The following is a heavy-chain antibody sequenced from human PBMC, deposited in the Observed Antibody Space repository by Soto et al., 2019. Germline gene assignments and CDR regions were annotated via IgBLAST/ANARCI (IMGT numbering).Heavy chain of an antibody. CDR3: VRSGDNYNLLDY. CDR1: GFTFSDHY. D-gene: IGHD1-1*01. CDR2: SSNSGSFT. Sequence: GGSLRLSCAASGFTFSDHYVSWIRQAPGKGLEWIGYSSNSGSFTRYADSVKGRFSISRDNAKNSLYLQINSLRGDDTAIYYCVRSGDNYNLLDYWGQGTPVTVSS. V-gene: IGHV3-11*06. J-gene: IGHJ4*02.